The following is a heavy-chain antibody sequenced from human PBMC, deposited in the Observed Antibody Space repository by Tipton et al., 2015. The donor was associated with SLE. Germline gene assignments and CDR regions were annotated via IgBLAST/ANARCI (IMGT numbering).Heavy chain of an antibody. V-gene: IGHV4-34*01. CDR1: GVSFSGYY. Sequence: TLSLTCEVYGVSFSGYYWSWIRQSPGKGLEWIGEINHSGNTNFNPSLKSRVTISVDTSKNQFSLKLSSVTAADTAVYYCARDRWGSGYFDYWGQGTLVTVSS. D-gene: IGHD7-27*01. CDR3: ARDRWGSGYFDY. J-gene: IGHJ4*02. CDR2: INHSGNT.